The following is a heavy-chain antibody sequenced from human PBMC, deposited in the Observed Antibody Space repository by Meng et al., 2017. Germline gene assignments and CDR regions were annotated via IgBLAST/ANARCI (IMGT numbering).Heavy chain of an antibody. CDR1: GYSISSSNR. CDR3: ARRGSYYEGGAFDI. V-gene: IGHV4-28*05. D-gene: IGHD1-26*01. CDR2: IYYSGSI. Sequence: SETLSLTCAVSGYSISSSNRWGWIRQPPGKGLEWIGYIYYSGSIYYNPSLKSRVTMSVDTSKNQFSLKLSSVTAVDTAVYYCARRGSYYEGGAFDIWGQGTMVTVSS. J-gene: IGHJ3*02.